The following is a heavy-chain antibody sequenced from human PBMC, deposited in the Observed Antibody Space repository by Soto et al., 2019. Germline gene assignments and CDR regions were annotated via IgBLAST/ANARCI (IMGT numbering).Heavy chain of an antibody. V-gene: IGHV4-59*01. CDR3: ARDLIGP. D-gene: IGHD2-15*01. CDR2: IYYSGST. J-gene: IGHJ5*02. Sequence: SETLSLTCTVSGFSISSYYWSWIRQPPGKGLEWIGYIYYSGSTNYNPSLKSRVTISVDTSKNQFSLKLSSVTAADTAVYYCARDLIGPWGQGTLVTVS. CDR1: GFSISSYY.